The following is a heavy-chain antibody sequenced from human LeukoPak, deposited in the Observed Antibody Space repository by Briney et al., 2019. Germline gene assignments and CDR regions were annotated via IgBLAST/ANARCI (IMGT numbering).Heavy chain of an antibody. CDR3: AKDPIRSGLSWFDP. V-gene: IGHV3-30*18. J-gene: IGHJ5*02. D-gene: IGHD5-12*01. CDR1: GFTFSSYG. Sequence: GGSLRLSCAASGFTFSSYGMHWVRQAPGKGLEGVAVISYDGSNRYYADSVKGRFTISRDNSKNTLYLQMNSLRAEDTAVYYCAKDPIRSGLSWFDPWGQGTLVTVSS. CDR2: ISYDGSNR.